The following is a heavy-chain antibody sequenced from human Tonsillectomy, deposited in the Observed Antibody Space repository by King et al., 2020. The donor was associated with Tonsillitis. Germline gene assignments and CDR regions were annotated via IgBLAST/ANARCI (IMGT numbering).Heavy chain of an antibody. D-gene: IGHD4-17*01. J-gene: IGHJ4*02. CDR1: GFTFTSYG. Sequence: VQLVESGGGVVQPGWSLRLSCAASGFTFTSYGMHWVRQAPGKGLEWVAVIWFDGSNNYYADSVTGRFTISRDNSKNTLYLQMNSLRAEDTAVYYCARDPAPMTTVTHFDYWGQGTLVTVSS. V-gene: IGHV3-33*08. CDR2: IWFDGSNN. CDR3: ARDPAPMTTVTHFDY.